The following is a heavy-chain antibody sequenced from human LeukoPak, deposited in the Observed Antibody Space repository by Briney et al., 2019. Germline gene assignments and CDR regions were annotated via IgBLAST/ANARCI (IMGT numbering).Heavy chain of an antibody. V-gene: IGHV1-18*01. CDR1: GYTLTTHG. J-gene: IGHJ6*02. Sequence: ASVRVSCKASGYTLTTHGISWLRQAPGQGLEWLGWISGYNGDTKCAQKLQGRVTVTTDTSTSTAYMELSNLRSEDTAVYYCARQSWELPLYGMDVWGQGTTVTVSS. CDR2: ISGYNGDT. D-gene: IGHD1-26*01. CDR3: ARQSWELPLYGMDV.